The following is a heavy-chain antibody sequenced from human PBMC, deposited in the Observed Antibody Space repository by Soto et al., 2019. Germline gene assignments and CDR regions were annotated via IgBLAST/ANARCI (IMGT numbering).Heavy chain of an antibody. CDR3: VTSPHGYAVK. V-gene: IGHV5-51*01. D-gene: IGHD5-12*01. CDR2: MYPGTSET. CDR1: GYSLTSYW. J-gene: IGHJ4*02. Sequence: PGESLKISCKGSGYSLTSYWIGCVRQMPGKGLEWMAIMYPGTSETRHSPSFQGQVTMSADKSISSAYLQWSSLKASDTAIYYCVTSPHGYAVKWGQGTPVTVSS.